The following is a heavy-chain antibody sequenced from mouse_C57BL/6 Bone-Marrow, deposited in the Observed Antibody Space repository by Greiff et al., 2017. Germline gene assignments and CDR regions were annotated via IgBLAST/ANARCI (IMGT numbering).Heavy chain of an antibody. D-gene: IGHD1-1*01. V-gene: IGHV1-18*01. CDR3: ASDGSSYDYAMDY. CDR1: GYTFTDYN. Sequence: VQLQQSGPELVKPGASVTIPCKASGYTFTDYNMDWVKQSHGQSLEWIGAINPNNGGTIYNQKFKGKATLTVDKSSSTAYMELRSLTSEDTSVYCCASDGSSYDYAMDYWGQGTSVTVSS. J-gene: IGHJ4*01. CDR2: INPNNGGT.